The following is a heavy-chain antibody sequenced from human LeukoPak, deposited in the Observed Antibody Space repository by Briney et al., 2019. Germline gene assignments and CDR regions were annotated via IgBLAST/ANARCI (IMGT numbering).Heavy chain of an antibody. CDR1: GFTFSNYW. Sequence: PGGSLRLSCEASGFTFSNYWMTWVRQAPGKGLEWVANIKQDGSETYYVDSVKGRFTLSRDNARNSLYLQMNYLGVDDTAVYYCARGGMTGTAEYWGPGTLVTVSS. J-gene: IGHJ4*02. CDR2: IKQDGSET. D-gene: IGHD1-7*01. CDR3: ARGGMTGTAEY. V-gene: IGHV3-7*01.